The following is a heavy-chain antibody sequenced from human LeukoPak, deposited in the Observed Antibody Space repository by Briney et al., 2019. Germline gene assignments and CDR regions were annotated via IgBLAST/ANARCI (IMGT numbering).Heavy chain of an antibody. D-gene: IGHD3-22*01. CDR1: GFTFSSYE. Sequence: GGSLRLSCAASGFTFSSYEMNWVRQAPGKGLEWVSYISSSGSTIYYADSVKGRFTISRDNAKNPLYLQMNSLRAEDTAVYYCARDTGWYYYDTWGQGTLVTVSS. J-gene: IGHJ4*02. CDR2: ISSSGSTI. CDR3: ARDTGWYYYDT. V-gene: IGHV3-48*03.